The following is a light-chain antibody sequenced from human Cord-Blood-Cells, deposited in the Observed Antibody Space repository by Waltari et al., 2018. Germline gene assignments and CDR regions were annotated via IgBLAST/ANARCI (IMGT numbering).Light chain of an antibody. Sequence: SYELTPPPSVSVSPGQTARITCSGDVLPKQYAYWYQQKPGQAPVLVIYKDSERPSGIPERFSGSSSGTTVTLTISGVQAEDEADYYCQSADSSGTYYVIGTGTKVTVL. CDR1: VLPKQY. J-gene: IGLJ1*01. V-gene: IGLV3-25*03. CDR3: QSADSSGTYYV. CDR2: KDS.